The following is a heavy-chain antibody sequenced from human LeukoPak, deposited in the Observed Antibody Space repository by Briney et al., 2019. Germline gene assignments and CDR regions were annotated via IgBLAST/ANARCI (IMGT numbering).Heavy chain of an antibody. V-gene: IGHV1-69*05. Sequence: PVKVSCKASGGTFSSYAIRWMRQAPGQGLEWMGGIIPIFGTANYAQKFQGRVTITTDESTSTAYMELSSLRSEDTAVYYCAREGYCSGGSCYDYWGQGTLVTVSS. D-gene: IGHD2-15*01. CDR1: GGTFSSYA. CDR2: IIPIFGTA. J-gene: IGHJ4*02. CDR3: AREGYCSGGSCYDY.